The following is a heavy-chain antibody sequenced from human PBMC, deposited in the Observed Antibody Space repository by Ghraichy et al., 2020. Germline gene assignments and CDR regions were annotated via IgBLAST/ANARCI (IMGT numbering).Heavy chain of an antibody. J-gene: IGHJ4*02. Sequence: GGSLRHSCAASGFSVSTKYMSWVRQAPGKGLEWVSVFYVSGSTYYTDSVRGRFTISRDSSTNTIYLQMNSLGADDTALYYCARGDGYNFWNYWGQGTLVTVSS. V-gene: IGHV3-53*01. D-gene: IGHD5-24*01. CDR3: ARGDGYNFWNY. CDR2: FYVSGST. CDR1: GFSVSTKY.